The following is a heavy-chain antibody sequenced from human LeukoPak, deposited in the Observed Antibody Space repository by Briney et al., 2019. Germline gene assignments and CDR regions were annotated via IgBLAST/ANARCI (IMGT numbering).Heavy chain of an antibody. CDR1: GFTFSNYV. D-gene: IGHD5-24*01. CDR2: LTDSGGTT. CDR3: AKKRDAFDI. V-gene: IGHV3-23*01. J-gene: IGHJ3*02. Sequence: PGGSLRLSCAASGFTFSNYVMGWVRQAPGKRPEWVSSLTDSGGTTYYVDSVKGRFTISRDNSKNTLYLHMNSLRAEDTAMYYCAKKRDAFDIWGQGTVVAVSS.